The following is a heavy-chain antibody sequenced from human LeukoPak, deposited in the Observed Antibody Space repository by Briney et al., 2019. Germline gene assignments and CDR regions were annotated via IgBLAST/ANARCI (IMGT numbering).Heavy chain of an antibody. V-gene: IGHV3-23*01. CDR2: ITSGGTT. CDR1: GFTFSSYA. CDR3: AKDLSRTRGGGFDY. D-gene: IGHD4-23*01. Sequence: SGGSLRLSCAASGFTFSSYAVTWVRQAPGKGLEWVSAITSGGTTYYADSVKGRFTISRDDSKNTMYLQVNSLRAEDTAVYYCAKDLSRTRGGGFDYWGQGTLVTVSS. J-gene: IGHJ4*02.